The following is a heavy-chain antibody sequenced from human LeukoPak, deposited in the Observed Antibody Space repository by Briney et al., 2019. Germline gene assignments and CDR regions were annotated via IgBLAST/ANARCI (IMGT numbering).Heavy chain of an antibody. D-gene: IGHD1-1*01. J-gene: IGHJ6*02. CDR3: ARLRRDWNDGYGMDV. V-gene: IGHV5-51*01. CDR2: IYPGDSDT. CDR1: GYSFTSYW. Sequence: GESLKISCKGSGYSFTSYWIGWVRQMPGKGLEWMGIIYPGDSDTRYSPSFQGQVTISADKSISTAYLQWSSLKASDTAMYYCARLRRDWNDGYGMDVWGQGTTVTVSS.